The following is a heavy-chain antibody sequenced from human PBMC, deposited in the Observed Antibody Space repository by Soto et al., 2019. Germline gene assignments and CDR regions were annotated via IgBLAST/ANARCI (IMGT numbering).Heavy chain of an antibody. D-gene: IGHD1-26*01. CDR3: ARNGTYSSSLSQYSGMDV. CDR2: IVPMIGTP. J-gene: IGHJ6*02. Sequence: QVQLVQSGAEVKVPGSSVRVSCKASGGTFDNFIMNWVRQTPGQGLEWMGGIVPMIGTPTYAEKFKGRVTISATGSTSTMYMEVTSLRSEDTAIYYCARNGTYSSSLSQYSGMDVWGQGTTVTVSS. CDR1: GGTFDNFI. V-gene: IGHV1-69*01.